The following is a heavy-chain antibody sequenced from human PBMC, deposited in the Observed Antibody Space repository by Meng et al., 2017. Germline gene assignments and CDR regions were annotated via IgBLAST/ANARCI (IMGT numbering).Heavy chain of an antibody. CDR3: ARDDYSNYLPFDY. CDR1: GGPFNSYA. Sequence: QGQRGQSGAEVKKPGSSVKVSCKASGGPFNSYAISWVRQAPGQGLEWMGGIIPIFGTANYAQKFQGRVTITADESTSTAYMELSSLRSEDTAVYYCARDDYSNYLPFDYWGQGTLVTVS. V-gene: IGHV1-69*01. J-gene: IGHJ4*02. D-gene: IGHD4-11*01. CDR2: IIPIFGTA.